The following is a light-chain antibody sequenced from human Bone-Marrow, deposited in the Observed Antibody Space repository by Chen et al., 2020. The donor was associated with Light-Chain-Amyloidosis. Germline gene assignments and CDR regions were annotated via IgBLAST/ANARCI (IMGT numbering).Light chain of an antibody. Sequence: DLVMTQSPLSLPVTPGEPASISCRSSQSLLHSNGYNYLDWYLQKPGQSPQLVIYLGSNRASGVPDRFSGSRSGTDFTLKISRVEAEDVGIYYCMQALQGPPTFCQGTKVEIK. CDR3: MQALQGPPT. J-gene: IGKJ1*01. CDR2: LGS. V-gene: IGKV2-28*01. CDR1: QSLLHSNGYNY.